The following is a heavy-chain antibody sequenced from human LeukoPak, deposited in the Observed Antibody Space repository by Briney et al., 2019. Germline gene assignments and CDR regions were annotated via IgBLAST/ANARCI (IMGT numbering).Heavy chain of an antibody. Sequence: GASVKVFCKASGYTFTSYGISWVRQAPGQGLEWMGWISAYNGNTNYAQKLQGRVTMTTDTSTSTAYMELRSLRSDDTAVYYCAREGVRGVKIAYYYYMDVWGKGTTVTVSS. V-gene: IGHV1-18*01. D-gene: IGHD3-10*01. CDR2: ISAYNGNT. J-gene: IGHJ6*03. CDR1: GYTFTSYG. CDR3: AREGVRGVKIAYYYYMDV.